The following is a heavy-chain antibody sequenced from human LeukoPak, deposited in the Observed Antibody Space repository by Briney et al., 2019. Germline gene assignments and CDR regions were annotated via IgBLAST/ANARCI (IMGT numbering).Heavy chain of an antibody. CDR2: IYYSGST. V-gene: IGHV4-59*01. CDR1: GGSISSYY. Sequence: SETLSLTCTVSGGSISSYYWSWIRQPPGKGLEWIGYIYYSGSTNYNPSLKSRVTISVDTSKNQFSLKLSSVTAVDTAVYYCARDDGILDYWGQGTLVTVSS. J-gene: IGHJ4*02. D-gene: IGHD1-14*01. CDR3: ARDDGILDY.